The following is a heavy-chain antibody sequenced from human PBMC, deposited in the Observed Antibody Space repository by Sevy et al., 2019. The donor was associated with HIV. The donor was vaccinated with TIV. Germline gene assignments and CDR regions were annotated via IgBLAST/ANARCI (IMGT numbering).Heavy chain of an antibody. V-gene: IGHV3-30-3*01. J-gene: IGHJ5*02. D-gene: IGHD3-22*01. Sequence: GGSLRLSCAASGFTFSSYAMHWVRQAPGKGLEWVAVISYDGSNKYYADSVKGRFTISRDNSKNTLYLQMNSLRAEDTAVYYCARAPYYEPSPFDPWGQGTLVTVSS. CDR3: ARAPYYEPSPFDP. CDR2: ISYDGSNK. CDR1: GFTFSSYA.